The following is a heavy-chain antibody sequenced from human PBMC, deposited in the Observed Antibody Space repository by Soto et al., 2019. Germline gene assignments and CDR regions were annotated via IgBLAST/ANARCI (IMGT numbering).Heavy chain of an antibody. J-gene: IGHJ6*02. V-gene: IGHV1-69*13. CDR2: IIPIFGTA. CDR3: ARAQITMVRGVIITDYYYYGMDV. D-gene: IGHD3-10*01. Sequence: ASVKVSCKASGGTFSIYSISWVRQAPGQGLEWMGGIIPIFGTANYAQKFQGRVTITADESTSTAYMELSSLRSEDTAVYYCARAQITMVRGVIITDYYYYGMDVWGQGTTVTVSS. CDR1: GGTFSIYS.